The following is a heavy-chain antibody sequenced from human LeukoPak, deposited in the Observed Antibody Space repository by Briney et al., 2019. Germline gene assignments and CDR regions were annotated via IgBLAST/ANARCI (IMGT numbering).Heavy chain of an antibody. CDR3: ASAAYDSGGYHPPAC. CDR2: ISSSSTYT. Sequence: GGSLRLSCVASGFTFSSYSMNWVRQAPGKGLEWVSSISSSSTYTYYADSVKGRFTISRDNAKNSLYLQMNSLTVEDAAVYYCASAAYDSGGYHPPACWGQGTLVTVSS. CDR1: GFTFSSYS. V-gene: IGHV3-21*01. J-gene: IGHJ4*02. D-gene: IGHD3-22*01.